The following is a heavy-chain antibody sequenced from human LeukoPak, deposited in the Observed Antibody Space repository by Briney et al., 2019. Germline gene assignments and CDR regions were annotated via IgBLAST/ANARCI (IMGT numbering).Heavy chain of an antibody. D-gene: IGHD6-13*01. CDR3: ATSRIAAAGTFDY. Sequence: GESLRISCKGSGYSFTSYWISWVRQMPGKGVEWMGRLNPSDSYTNYSPSFQGHVTISADKSTSTAYLQWSSLKASDTAMYYCATSRIAAAGTFDYWGQGTLVTVSS. V-gene: IGHV5-10-1*01. CDR1: GYSFTSYW. CDR2: LNPSDSYT. J-gene: IGHJ4*02.